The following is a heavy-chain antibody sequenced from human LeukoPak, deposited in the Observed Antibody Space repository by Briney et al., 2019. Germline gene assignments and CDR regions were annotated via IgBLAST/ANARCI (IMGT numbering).Heavy chain of an antibody. CDR2: INPNSGGT. V-gene: IGHV1-2*04. Sequence: ASVKVSCKASGYTFTGYYMHWVRQAHGQGLEWMGWINPNSGGTNYAQKFQGWVTMTRDTSISTAYMELSRLRSDDTAVYYCARVYYDSSGSPGNAFDIWGQGTMVTVSS. CDR3: ARVYYDSSGSPGNAFDI. J-gene: IGHJ3*02. D-gene: IGHD3-22*01. CDR1: GYTFTGYY.